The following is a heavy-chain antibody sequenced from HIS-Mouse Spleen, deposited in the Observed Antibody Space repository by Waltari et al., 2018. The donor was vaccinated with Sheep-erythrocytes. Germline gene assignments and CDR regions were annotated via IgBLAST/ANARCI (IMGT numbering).Heavy chain of an antibody. V-gene: IGHV3-30-3*01. D-gene: IGHD6-13*01. CDR3: ARGAYSSSWYPFQH. Sequence: QVQLVESGGGVVQPGRSLRLSCAASGFTFISYCMHWVRQAPGKGLEWVAVISYDGSNKYYADPVKGRFTISRDNSKNTLYLQMNSLRAEDTAVYYCARGAYSSSWYPFQHWGQGTLVTVSS. CDR1: GFTFISYC. J-gene: IGHJ1*01. CDR2: ISYDGSNK.